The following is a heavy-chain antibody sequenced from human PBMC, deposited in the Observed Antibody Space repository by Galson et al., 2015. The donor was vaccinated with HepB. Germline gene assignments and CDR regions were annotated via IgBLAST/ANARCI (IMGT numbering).Heavy chain of an antibody. Sequence: SLRLSCAASGFTLSSNAMSWVRQAPGKGLEWVSEISGSGGSTHYADSVKGRSTISSDSSKNTLYLQMSSLRAEDTAVYYCAKQNRSGWSESWGQGTQVTVSS. CDR1: GFTLSSNA. J-gene: IGHJ5*01. D-gene: IGHD3-22*01. CDR3: AKQNRSGWSES. V-gene: IGHV3-23*01. CDR2: ISGSGGST.